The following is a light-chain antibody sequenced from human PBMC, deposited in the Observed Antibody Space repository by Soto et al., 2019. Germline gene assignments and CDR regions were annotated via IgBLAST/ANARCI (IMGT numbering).Light chain of an antibody. Sequence: QSVLTQPPSASGTPGQRVPISCSGSSSNIGSNTVNWYQQLPGTAPKLLIYSNNQRPSGVPVRFAGSKSGTSASLAISGLQSEDEADYYCAAWDDSLKGVVFCGGTKLTVL. CDR3: AAWDDSLKGVV. J-gene: IGLJ2*01. V-gene: IGLV1-44*01. CDR1: SSNIGSNT. CDR2: SNN.